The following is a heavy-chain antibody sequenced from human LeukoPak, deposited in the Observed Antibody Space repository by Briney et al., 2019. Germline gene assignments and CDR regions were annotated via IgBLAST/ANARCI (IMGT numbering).Heavy chain of an antibody. Sequence: GGSLRLSCAASGFTLSSSGMHWVRQAPGKGLEWVSAISGSGGSTYYADSVKGRFTISRDNSKNTLYLQMNSLRAEDTAVYYCAKEANSGSEDYWGQGTLVTVSS. J-gene: IGHJ4*02. CDR3: AKEANSGSEDY. CDR1: GFTLSSSG. CDR2: ISGSGGST. V-gene: IGHV3-23*01. D-gene: IGHD5-12*01.